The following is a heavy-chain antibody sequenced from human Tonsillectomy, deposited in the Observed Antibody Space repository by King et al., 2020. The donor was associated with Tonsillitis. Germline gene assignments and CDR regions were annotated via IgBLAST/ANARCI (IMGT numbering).Heavy chain of an antibody. D-gene: IGHD6-19*01. CDR2: ISYDGSNK. CDR1: GFTFSYYG. CDR3: TKTRIQRLGGPYYFDY. Sequence: VQLVESGGGVVQPGRSLRLSCAASGFTFSYYGIHWVRQAPGKGLEWVAVISYDGSNKYYAESVKGRFTISRDNSKNTLNLQMNSLRAEDTAVYYCTKTRIQRLGGPYYFDYWRQGTLVTVSS. V-gene: IGHV3-30*18. J-gene: IGHJ4*02.